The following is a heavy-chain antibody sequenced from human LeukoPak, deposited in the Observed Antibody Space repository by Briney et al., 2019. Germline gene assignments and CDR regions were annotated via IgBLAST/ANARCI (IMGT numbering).Heavy chain of an antibody. CDR3: AKGGTGYLDY. Sequence: GGSPRLSCAASGFSFSDYYMSWIRQAPGKGLEWISYITTSGDTIYYADSVKGRFTISRDNAKNSLYLQMNSLRAEDTAVYYCAKGGTGYLDYWGQGTLVTVSS. D-gene: IGHD2-8*02. V-gene: IGHV3-11*01. CDR2: ITTSGDTI. CDR1: GFSFSDYY. J-gene: IGHJ4*02.